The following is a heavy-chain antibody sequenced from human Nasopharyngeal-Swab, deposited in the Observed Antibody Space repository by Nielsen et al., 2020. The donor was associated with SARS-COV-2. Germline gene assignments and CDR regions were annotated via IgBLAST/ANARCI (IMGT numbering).Heavy chain of an antibody. CDR1: GFTFSSYS. V-gene: IGHV3-21*01. J-gene: IGHJ6*02. CDR2: ISSSSSYI. Sequence: GGSLRLSCAASGFTFSSYSMNWVRQAPGKGLEWVSSISSSSSYIYYADSVKGRFTISRDNAKNSLYLQMNSLRAEDTAVYYCARAHYGGTYYYYYGMDVWGQGTTVTVSS. CDR3: ARAHYGGTYYYYYGMDV. D-gene: IGHD4-23*01.